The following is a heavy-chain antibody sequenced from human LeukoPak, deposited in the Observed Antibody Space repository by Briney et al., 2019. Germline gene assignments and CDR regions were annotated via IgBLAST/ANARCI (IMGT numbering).Heavy chain of an antibody. CDR1: GGSISISSYY. Sequence: PSETLSLTCTVSGGSISISSYYWGSIRQPPVKGLEWIGSIYYSGSTYYNPSLKSRVTISVDTSKNQFSLKLSSVTAADTAVYYCARAASYYFDYWGQGTLVTVSS. D-gene: IGHD6-25*01. CDR3: ARAASYYFDY. CDR2: IYYSGST. J-gene: IGHJ4*02. V-gene: IGHV4-39*01.